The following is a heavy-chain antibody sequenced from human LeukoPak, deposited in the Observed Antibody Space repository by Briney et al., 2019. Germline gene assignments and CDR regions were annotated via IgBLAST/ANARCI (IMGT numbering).Heavy chain of an antibody. V-gene: IGHV1-2*02. J-gene: IGHJ4*02. Sequence: ASVKVSCKASGYTFAGYYMHWVRQAPGQGLEWMGWINPKSGGTNYAQKFQGRVTMTRDTSITTAYMELNRLRSDDTAVYYCVPSNSFEFYFDYWGQGTLVTVSS. D-gene: IGHD3-16*01. CDR1: GYTFAGYY. CDR2: INPKSGGT. CDR3: VPSNSFEFYFDY.